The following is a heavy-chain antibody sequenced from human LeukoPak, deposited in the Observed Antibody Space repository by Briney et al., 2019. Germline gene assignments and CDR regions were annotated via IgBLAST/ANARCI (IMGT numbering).Heavy chain of an antibody. CDR2: IKQDGSER. Sequence: GGSLRLSCAASGFTFSSYLTTWVRQAPGKGLEWVANIKQDGSERYYVHSVKGRFTISRDNARNSLYLHMNSLRAEDTALYYCARSGSGSYYPYYYYYYMDVWGKGTTVTVSS. V-gene: IGHV3-7*01. J-gene: IGHJ6*03. CDR1: GFTFSSYL. CDR3: ARSGSGSYYPYYYYYYMDV. D-gene: IGHD3-10*01.